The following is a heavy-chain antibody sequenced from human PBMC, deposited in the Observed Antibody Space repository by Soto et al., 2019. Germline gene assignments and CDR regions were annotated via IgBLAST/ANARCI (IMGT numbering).Heavy chain of an antibody. D-gene: IGHD5-12*01. CDR3: ARGRGLWRGYSGYDFDY. Sequence: SETLSLTCTVSGGSVSSSIYYWSWIRQPPGKGLEWIGEINHSGITNYNPSLKNRVTISVDTSKNQFSLKLSSVTAADTVVYYCARGRGLWRGYSGYDFDYWGQGTLVTVSS. V-gene: IGHV4-39*07. CDR2: INHSGIT. CDR1: GGSVSSSIYY. J-gene: IGHJ4*02.